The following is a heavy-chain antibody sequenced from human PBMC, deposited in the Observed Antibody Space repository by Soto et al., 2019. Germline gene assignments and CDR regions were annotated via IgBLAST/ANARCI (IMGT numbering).Heavy chain of an antibody. V-gene: IGHV1-3*01. Sequence: ASVKVSCKASGYTFTSYDINWVRQAPGQRLEWMGWINAGNGNTKYSQKFQGRVTITRDTSASAAYMELSSLRSEDTAVYYCARDLGGWPDYWGQGTLVTVSS. CDR3: ARDLGGWPDY. D-gene: IGHD2-15*01. CDR2: INAGNGNT. CDR1: GYTFTSYD. J-gene: IGHJ4*02.